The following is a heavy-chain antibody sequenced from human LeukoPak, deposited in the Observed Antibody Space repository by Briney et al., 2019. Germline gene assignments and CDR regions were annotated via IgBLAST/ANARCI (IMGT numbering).Heavy chain of an antibody. Sequence: GESLKISCKGSGCSFTSYWIGWVRQIPGKGLEWMGIIYPGDSDTRYSPSFQGQVTISADKSISTAYLQWSSLKASDTAMYYCARHPVTIFWAFDIWGQGTMVTVSS. CDR3: ARHPVTIFWAFDI. CDR2: IYPGDSDT. CDR1: GCSFTSYW. D-gene: IGHD3-9*01. J-gene: IGHJ3*02. V-gene: IGHV5-51*01.